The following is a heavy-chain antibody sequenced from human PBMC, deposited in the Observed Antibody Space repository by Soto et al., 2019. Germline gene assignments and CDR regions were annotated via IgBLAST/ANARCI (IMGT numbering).Heavy chain of an antibody. J-gene: IGHJ4*02. CDR3: AKDRGPLHCSSVSCYGEGLDY. CDR2: ISYDGRNK. CDR1: GFTFITYG. D-gene: IGHD2-2*01. Sequence: QVHLVESGGALVQPGRSLRLSCAAFGFTFITYGIHWVRQAPGKGLEWVALISYDGRNKYYADSVKGRFTISRDNSKNTLNLQMNSLRAEDTAVYYCAKDRGPLHCSSVSCYGEGLDYWGQGTLVTVSS. V-gene: IGHV3-30*18.